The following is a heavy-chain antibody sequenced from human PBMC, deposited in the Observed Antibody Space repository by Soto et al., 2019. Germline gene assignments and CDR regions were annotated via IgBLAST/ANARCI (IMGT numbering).Heavy chain of an antibody. J-gene: IGHJ5*02. CDR3: ARGIPYGGNSRWFDP. Sequence: QVQLQESGPGLVKPSETLSLTCTVSGGSISSYYWSWIRQPPGKGLEWIGYIYYSGSTNYNPSLKRLVTRSVDTSKNQFSRMLSSVTAADTAVYYCARGIPYGGNSRWFDPWGQGTLVTVSS. V-gene: IGHV4-59*01. CDR2: IYYSGST. CDR1: GGSISSYY. D-gene: IGHD4-17*01.